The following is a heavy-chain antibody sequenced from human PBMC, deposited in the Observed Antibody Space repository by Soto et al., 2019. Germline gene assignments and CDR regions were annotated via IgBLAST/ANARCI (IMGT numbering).Heavy chain of an antibody. CDR3: ARIDCTGNNCNPYYHYGMDV. V-gene: IGHV3-33*01. J-gene: IGHJ6*02. D-gene: IGHD2-8*02. CDR1: GFTFYTYG. Sequence: PGGSLRLSCAASGFTFYTYGMHWVRQVPGKGLQWVAVIWYDGGTKYYADFVRGRFTVSRDNSKNTLYLQMNSLRDEDTAVYYCARIDCTGNNCNPYYHYGMDVWGQGTTVTVSS. CDR2: IWYDGGTK.